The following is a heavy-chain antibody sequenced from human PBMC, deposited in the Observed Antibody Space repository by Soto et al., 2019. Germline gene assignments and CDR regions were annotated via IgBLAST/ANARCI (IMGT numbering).Heavy chain of an antibody. CDR3: AKDQGGGIAAAGTDY. Sequence: EVQLLESGGGLVQPGGSLRLSCAASGFTFSSYAMSWVRQAPGKGLEWVSAISGSGGSTYYADSVKGRFNISRDNSKNALYLQMNSLRAEDTAVYYCAKDQGGGIAAAGTDYWGQGTLVTVSS. CDR1: GFTFSSYA. V-gene: IGHV3-23*01. D-gene: IGHD6-13*01. J-gene: IGHJ4*02. CDR2: ISGSGGST.